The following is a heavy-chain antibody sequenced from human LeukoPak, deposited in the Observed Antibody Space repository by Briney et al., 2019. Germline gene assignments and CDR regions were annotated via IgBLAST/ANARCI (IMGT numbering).Heavy chain of an antibody. CDR2: IYTSGST. J-gene: IGHJ1*01. V-gene: IGHV4-4*07. CDR3: ASSGSGYYSYFQH. D-gene: IGHD3-22*01. CDR1: GGSISSYY. Sequence: PSETLSLTCTVSGGSISSYYWSWIRQPAGKGLEWIGRIYTSGSTNYNPSLKSRVTMSVDTSKNQFSRKLSSGTAADTAVYHCASSGSGYYSYFQHWGQGTLVTVSS.